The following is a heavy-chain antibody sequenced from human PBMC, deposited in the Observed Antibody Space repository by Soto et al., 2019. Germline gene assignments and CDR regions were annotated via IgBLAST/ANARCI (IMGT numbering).Heavy chain of an antibody. J-gene: IGHJ6*02. V-gene: IGHV1-69*01. CDR3: ARGAGIVVVPAAMSYYYYGMDV. Sequence: QVQLVQSGAEVKKPGSSVKVSCKASGGTFSSYAISWVRQAPGQGLEWMGGIIPIFGTANYAQKFQGRVTITADESMSTAYMELSSLRSEDTAVYYCARGAGIVVVPAAMSYYYYGMDVWGQGTTVTVSS. D-gene: IGHD2-2*01. CDR1: GGTFSSYA. CDR2: IIPIFGTA.